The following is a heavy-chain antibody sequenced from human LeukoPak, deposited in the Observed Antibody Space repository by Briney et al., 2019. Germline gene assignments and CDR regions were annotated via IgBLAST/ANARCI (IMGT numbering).Heavy chain of an antibody. CDR3: ANGIVVVTAVNDAFDI. CDR1: GFTFSSYG. D-gene: IGHD2-21*02. Sequence: GGSLRLSCAASGFTFSSYGMHWVRQAPGKGLEWVAVISYDGSNKYYADSVKGRFTISRDNSKNTLYLQMNSLRAEDTAVYYCANGIVVVTAVNDAFDIWGQGTMVTVSS. CDR2: ISYDGSNK. J-gene: IGHJ3*02. V-gene: IGHV3-30*18.